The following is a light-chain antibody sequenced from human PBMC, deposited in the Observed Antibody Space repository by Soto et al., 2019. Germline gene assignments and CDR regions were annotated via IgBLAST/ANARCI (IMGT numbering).Light chain of an antibody. J-gene: IGKJ2*01. Sequence: IPMTPPPSTLSASIGDRVTLTCRTSQSLTGSLAWDQQKTGRPPKLLIYAVSLLQSGGPSRFSGSASGTDFTLTISSRRPDDFATIYWQQDKVYPYTLGHGTRLDI. CDR3: QQDKVYPYT. CDR2: AVS. CDR1: QSLTGS. V-gene: IGKV1-5*01.